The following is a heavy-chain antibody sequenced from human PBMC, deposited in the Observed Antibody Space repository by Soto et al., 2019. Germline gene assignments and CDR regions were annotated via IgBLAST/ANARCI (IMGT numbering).Heavy chain of an antibody. V-gene: IGHV3-7*01. CDR3: ARDRSGYNSEDPGFDY. Sequence: PGGSLRLSCAASGFSFSTYWMSWVRQAPGKGLEWVANIKQDGSEKYYVDSVKGRFTISRDNAKNSLFLQMNSLRVEDTAVYFCARDRSGYNSEDPGFDYWGQGTLVTVSS. D-gene: IGHD5-12*01. CDR2: IKQDGSEK. CDR1: GFSFSTYW. J-gene: IGHJ4*02.